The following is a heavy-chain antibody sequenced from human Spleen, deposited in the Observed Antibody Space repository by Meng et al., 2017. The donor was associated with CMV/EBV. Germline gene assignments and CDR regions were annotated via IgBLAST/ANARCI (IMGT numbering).Heavy chain of an antibody. Sequence: SETLSLTCTVSGGSISSSSYYWGWIRQPPGKGLEWIGSIYYSGSTYYNPSLKSRVTISVDTSKNQFSLKLSSVTAADTAVYYCARGVPLFPFDYWGQGTRVTVSS. D-gene: IGHD2-21*01. CDR3: ARGVPLFPFDY. J-gene: IGHJ4*02. CDR1: GGSISSSSYY. CDR2: IYYSGST. V-gene: IGHV4-39*07.